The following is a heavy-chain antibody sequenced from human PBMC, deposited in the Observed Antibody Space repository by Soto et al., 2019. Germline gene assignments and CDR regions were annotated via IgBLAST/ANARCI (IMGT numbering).Heavy chain of an antibody. CDR1: GFTFGRYG. D-gene: IGHD1-1*01. CDR2: ISWDGLAQ. Sequence: PGGSLRLSCEASGFTFGRYGMHWVRQAPGMGLEWVAVISWDGLAQYYGDSVRGRFTISRDNSQSTLYLQMNSLRTEDTAIYYCAKETIQVGGPNYFAYWGQGVLVTVSS. CDR3: AKETIQVGGPNYFAY. V-gene: IGHV3-30*18. J-gene: IGHJ4*02.